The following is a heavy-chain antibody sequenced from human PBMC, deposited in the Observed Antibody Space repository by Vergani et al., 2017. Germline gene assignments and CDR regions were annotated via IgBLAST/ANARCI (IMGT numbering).Heavy chain of an antibody. J-gene: IGHJ6*02. D-gene: IGHD3-9*01. Sequence: EVQLVESGGGLVKPGGSLRLSCAASGFTFSSYSMNWVRQAPGKGLEWVSSISSSSSYIYYADSVKGRFTISRDNAKNSLYLQMNSLRAEDTAVYYCARAYDILTGHYYYYGMDFWGQGTTVTVSS. CDR1: GFTFSSYS. CDR2: ISSSSSYI. V-gene: IGHV3-21*01. CDR3: ARAYDILTGHYYYYGMDF.